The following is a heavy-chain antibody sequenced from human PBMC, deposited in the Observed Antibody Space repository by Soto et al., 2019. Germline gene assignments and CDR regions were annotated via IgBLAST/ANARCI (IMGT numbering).Heavy chain of an antibody. V-gene: IGHV1-46*04. CDR3: ARDHSINTVRGREFDY. CDR1: GYTFTSCY. J-gene: IGHJ4*02. Sequence: ASVKVSCKASGYTFTSCYIHWVRQAPGQGLEWMGIINPSGGTTTYAQKVQGRVIMTRDTSTSTVYMELSSLRSEDTAVYYCARDHSINTVRGREFDYWGQGTLVTVSS. D-gene: IGHD3-10*01. CDR2: INPSGGTT.